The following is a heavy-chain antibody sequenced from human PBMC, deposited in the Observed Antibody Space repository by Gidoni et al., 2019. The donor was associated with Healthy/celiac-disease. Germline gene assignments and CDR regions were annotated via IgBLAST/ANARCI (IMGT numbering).Heavy chain of an antibody. CDR1: GGSFSGYY. CDR3: ARGRSGLPAAIPKYYYYYMDV. V-gene: IGHV4-34*01. D-gene: IGHD2-2*02. J-gene: IGHJ6*03. CDR2: INNSGST. Sequence: QVQLQQWGAGLLKPSETPSLTCAVYGGSFSGYYWSWIRQPPGKGLEWIGEINNSGSTNYNPSLKSRVTISLDTSKNQFSLKLSSVTAADTAVYYCARGRSGLPAAIPKYYYYYMDVWGKGTTVTVSS.